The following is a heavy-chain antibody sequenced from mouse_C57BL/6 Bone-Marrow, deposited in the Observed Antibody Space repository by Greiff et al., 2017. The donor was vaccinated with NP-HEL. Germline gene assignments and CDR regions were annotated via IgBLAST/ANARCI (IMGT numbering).Heavy chain of an antibody. CDR3: ARGYGSSHYAMDY. CDR1: GYAFSSYW. J-gene: IGHJ4*01. V-gene: IGHV1-80*01. D-gene: IGHD1-1*01. Sequence: QVQLKESGAELVKPGASVKISCKASGYAFSSYWMNWVKQRPGKGLEWIGQIYPGDGDTNYNGKFKGKATLTADKSSSTAYMQLSSLTSEDSAIYCCARGYGSSHYAMDYWGQGTSVTVSS. CDR2: IYPGDGDT.